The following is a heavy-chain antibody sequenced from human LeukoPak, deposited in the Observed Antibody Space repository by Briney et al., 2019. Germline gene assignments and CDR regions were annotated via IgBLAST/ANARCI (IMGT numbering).Heavy chain of an antibody. V-gene: IGHV3-48*01. D-gene: IGHD3-22*01. Sequence: GGSLRLSCAASGFTFSSYSMNWVRQAPGKGLEWVSYISSSSSTIYYADSVKGRFTISRDNAKNPLYLQMNSLRAEDTAVYYCVRDDDRPDNGLDYWGQGTLVTVSS. CDR2: ISSSSSTI. CDR3: VRDDDRPDNGLDY. J-gene: IGHJ4*02. CDR1: GFTFSSYS.